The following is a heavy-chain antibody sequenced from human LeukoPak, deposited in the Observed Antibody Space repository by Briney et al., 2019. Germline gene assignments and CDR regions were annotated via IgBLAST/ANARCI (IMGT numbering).Heavy chain of an antibody. Sequence: GGSLRLSCAASGFTFSSYSMNWVRQAPGKGLEWVSSISSSSSYIYYADSVKGRFTISRDNAKNSLYLQMNSLRAEDTAVYYCARSRVVATISSFDYWGQGTLVTVSS. CDR2: ISSSSSYI. D-gene: IGHD5-12*01. J-gene: IGHJ4*02. CDR1: GFTFSSYS. CDR3: ARSRVVATISSFDY. V-gene: IGHV3-21*01.